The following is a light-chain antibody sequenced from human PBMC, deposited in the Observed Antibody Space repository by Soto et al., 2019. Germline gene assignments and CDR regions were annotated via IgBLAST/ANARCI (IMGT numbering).Light chain of an antibody. V-gene: IGLV2-8*01. CDR2: EVT. J-gene: IGLJ2*01. CDR1: SSDVGAYDF. CDR3: SSYAGINNLI. Sequence: QSVLTQPPSASGSPGQSVTISCTGTSSDVGAYDFVSWYQQQSGKAPKLLIFEVTKRPSGVPDRFSGSKSGNTASLTVSGLQADDEADYYCSSYAGINNLIFGAGTKLTVL.